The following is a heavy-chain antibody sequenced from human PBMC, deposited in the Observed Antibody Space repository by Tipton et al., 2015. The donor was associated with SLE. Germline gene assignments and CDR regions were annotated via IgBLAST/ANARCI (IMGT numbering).Heavy chain of an antibody. Sequence: RSLRLSCAVSGFTFSSYGMHWVRQAPGKGLEWVAVIWHDGSNKYYADSVKGRFTISRDNSKNTLYLQMNSLRAEDTAVYYCARGLKWYDAFDIWGQGTMVTVSS. CDR1: GFTFSSYG. J-gene: IGHJ3*02. D-gene: IGHD2-15*01. CDR3: ARGLKWYDAFDI. CDR2: IWHDGSNK. V-gene: IGHV3-33*01.